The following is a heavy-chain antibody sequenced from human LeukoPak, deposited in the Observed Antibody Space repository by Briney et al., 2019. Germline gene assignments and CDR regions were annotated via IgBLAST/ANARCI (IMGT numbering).Heavy chain of an antibody. CDR1: GFTVSSNY. D-gene: IGHD3-10*01. CDR3: ARELWFGELGY. Sequence: GGSLRLSCAASGFTVSSNYMSWVRQAPGKGLEWVSVIYSGGSTYYADSVKGRFTISRDNSKNTLYLQMNSLRAEDTAVYYYARELWFGELGYWGQGTLVTVSS. J-gene: IGHJ4*02. CDR2: IYSGGST. V-gene: IGHV3-53*01.